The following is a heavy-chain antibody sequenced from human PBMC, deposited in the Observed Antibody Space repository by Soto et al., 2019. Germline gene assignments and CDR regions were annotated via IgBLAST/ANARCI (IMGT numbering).Heavy chain of an antibody. CDR3: PRLSGNYYSGRSLNS. CDR2: IYYTGRT. CDR1: GGSLSSGNFY. D-gene: IGHD1-26*01. J-gene: IGHJ4*02. Sequence: SETLSLTCTVSGGSLSSGNFYWSWIRQPPGKGPQLIGYIYYTGRTYYNPSLKSQVSISLDTSKNQFSLKLTSVTAADTAVYFCPRLSGNYYSGRSLNSWGQAILVTVSS. V-gene: IGHV4-30-4*01.